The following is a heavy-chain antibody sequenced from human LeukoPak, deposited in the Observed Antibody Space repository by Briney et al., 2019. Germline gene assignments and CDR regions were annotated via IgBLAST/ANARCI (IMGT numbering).Heavy chain of an antibody. CDR3: ARSLPGYYDMDV. J-gene: IGHJ6*02. CDR1: GFTFSSYA. Sequence: GGSLRLSCAASGFTFSSYAMHWFRQAPGKGLEWVAVISYDGSNKYYADSVKGRFTISRDNSKNTLYLQMNSLRAEDTAVYYCARSLPGYYDMDVWGQGTTVTVSS. CDR2: ISYDGSNK. V-gene: IGHV3-30-3*01.